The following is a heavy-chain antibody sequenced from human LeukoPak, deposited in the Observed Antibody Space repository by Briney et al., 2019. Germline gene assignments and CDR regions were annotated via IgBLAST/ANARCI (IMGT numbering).Heavy chain of an antibody. CDR1: GGSISSGGHY. CDR2: IYYSGST. CDR3: ARVGSSGYDPARWFDP. J-gene: IGHJ5*02. Sequence: PSETLSLTCTVSGGSISSGGHYWSWIRQHPGKGLEWIGYIYYSGSTYYNPSLKSRVTISVDTSKNQFSLKLSSVTAADTAVYYCARVGSSGYDPARWFDPWGQGTLVTVSS. D-gene: IGHD5-12*01. V-gene: IGHV4-31*03.